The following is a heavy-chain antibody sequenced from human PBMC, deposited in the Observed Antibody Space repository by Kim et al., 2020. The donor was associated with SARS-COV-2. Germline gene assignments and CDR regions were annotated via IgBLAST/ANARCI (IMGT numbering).Heavy chain of an antibody. D-gene: IGHD6-13*01. CDR2: ISSTSSYT. V-gene: IGHV3-11*06. CDR1: GFTFSDYY. CDR3: ARRMAAAASAFSDY. Sequence: GGSLRLSCVASGFTFSDYYMSWIRQAPGKGLEWVSHISSTSSYTNYADSVKGRFTISRDNAKNSPYLQMNSLRAEDTAVYYCARRMAAAASAFSDYWGQGSLVTVSS. J-gene: IGHJ4*02.